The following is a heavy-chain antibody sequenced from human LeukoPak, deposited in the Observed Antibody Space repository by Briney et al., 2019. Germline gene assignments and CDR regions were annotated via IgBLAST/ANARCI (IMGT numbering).Heavy chain of an antibody. CDR1: GFTSSSYG. V-gene: IGHV3-30*02. D-gene: IGHD6-6*01. CDR3: AKDLVLSAARPY. J-gene: IGHJ4*02. CDR2: IRYDGSNK. Sequence: GGSLRLSCAASGFTSSSYGMHWVRQAPGKGLEWVAFIRYDGSNKYYADSVKGRFTISRDNSKNTLYLQMNSLRAEDTAVYYCAKDLVLSAARPYWGQGTLVTVSS.